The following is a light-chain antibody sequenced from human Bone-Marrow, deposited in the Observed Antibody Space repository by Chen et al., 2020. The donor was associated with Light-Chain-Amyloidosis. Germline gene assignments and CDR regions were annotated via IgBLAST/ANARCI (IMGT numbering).Light chain of an antibody. Sequence: SSELTQDPAVSVALGQTVRITCQGDSLRNYYASWYQQKPGQAPVLVIYGKNNRPSGIPDRFSGDSSGNTASLTITGAQAEDEADYYCNSRDSSGNHVVFGGGTKLTVL. J-gene: IGLJ2*01. CDR3: NSRDSSGNHVV. CDR2: GKN. V-gene: IGLV3-19*01. CDR1: SLRNYY.